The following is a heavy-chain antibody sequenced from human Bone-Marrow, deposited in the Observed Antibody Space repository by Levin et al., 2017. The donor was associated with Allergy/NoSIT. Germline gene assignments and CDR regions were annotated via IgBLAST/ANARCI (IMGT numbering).Heavy chain of an antibody. J-gene: IGHJ4*02. D-gene: IGHD1-26*01. CDR1: GFSFTFAW. V-gene: IGHV3-15*01. CDR3: TTPIIDYSGTYGGY. CDR2: IKSNTDAGTT. Sequence: GGSLRLSCAGSGFSFTFAWMSWVRQAPGKGLEWVGRIKSNTDAGTTDYAAPVQGRFTMSRDDSRNTVYLQLNSLRSEDTAVYYCTTPIIDYSGTYGGYWGQGTLVTVSS.